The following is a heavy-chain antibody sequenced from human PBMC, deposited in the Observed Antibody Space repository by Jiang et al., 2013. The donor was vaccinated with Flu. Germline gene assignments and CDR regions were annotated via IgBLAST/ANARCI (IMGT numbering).Heavy chain of an antibody. Sequence: TLSLTCTVSGDSISSFDYYWSWIRQPPGKGLEWIGHISFSGSTFYSPSLKSRIAISIDGSKNQFSLKLTSVTGADTAVYYCARSGSTLLNYWGQGTRVTVSS. D-gene: IGHD1-26*01. CDR1: GDSISSFDYY. CDR2: ISFSGST. V-gene: IGHV4-30-4*01. CDR3: ARSGSTLLNY. J-gene: IGHJ4*02.